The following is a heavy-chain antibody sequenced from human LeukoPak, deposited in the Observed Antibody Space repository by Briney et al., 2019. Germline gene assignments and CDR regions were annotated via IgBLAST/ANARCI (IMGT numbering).Heavy chain of an antibody. CDR1: GYTFTSYG. Sequence: ASVKVSCKASGYTFTSYGISWVRQAPGQGLEWMGWISAYNGNTNYAQKLQGRVTMTTDTSTSTVYMELRSLRSDDTAVYYCARDGYRGVGATGHDYWGQGTLVTVSS. J-gene: IGHJ4*02. CDR2: ISAYNGNT. V-gene: IGHV1-18*01. D-gene: IGHD1-26*01. CDR3: ARDGYRGVGATGHDY.